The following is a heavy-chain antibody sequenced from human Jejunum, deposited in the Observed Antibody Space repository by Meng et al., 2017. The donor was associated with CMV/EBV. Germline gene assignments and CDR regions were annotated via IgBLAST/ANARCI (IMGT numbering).Heavy chain of an antibody. V-gene: IGHV3-7*04. D-gene: IGHD3-10*01. CDR1: GFTFSNDW. J-gene: IGHJ4*02. CDR2: IKQDGSET. Sequence: EGQLVESGGGFVQPGGSIRLSCVASGFTFSNDWMIWFRQAPGKGLEWVANIKQDGSETYYVDSVKGRFTISRDNGKNSLYLQMNNLRAEDTGVYYCARGFAIDSWGQGTLVTVSS. CDR3: ARGFAIDS.